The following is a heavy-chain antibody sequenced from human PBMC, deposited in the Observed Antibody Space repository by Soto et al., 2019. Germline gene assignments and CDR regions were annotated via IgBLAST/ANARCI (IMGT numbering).Heavy chain of an antibody. J-gene: IGHJ4*02. CDR2: ISGTGGSK. V-gene: IGHV3-23*01. CDR1: GFTFGYYS. CDR3: ARSLGDRLNEYFFQY. Sequence: EVQLLESGGHLVQPGGSLRLSCAASGFTFGYYSMSWVRQSPGKGLEWVAGISGTGGSKSHADSVAGRFAISRDNSKRTLYLQLNNLRTEDTAVYYCARSLGDRLNEYFFQYWCQGTRVTVSS. D-gene: IGHD1-1*01.